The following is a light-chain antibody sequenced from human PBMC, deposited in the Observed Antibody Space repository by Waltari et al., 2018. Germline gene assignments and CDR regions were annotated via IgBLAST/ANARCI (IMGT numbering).Light chain of an antibody. Sequence: QSALTKPPSASGSPGQSVTISCTGTSSDVGGFNNVSWYQQYPGKAPKLMIYDVTKRPSGVPDRFSGSKSGNTASLTVSGLQAEDEADYYCSSYAGSNIVIFGGGTKLTVL. CDR1: SSDVGGFNN. J-gene: IGLJ2*01. V-gene: IGLV2-8*01. CDR2: DVT. CDR3: SSYAGSNIVI.